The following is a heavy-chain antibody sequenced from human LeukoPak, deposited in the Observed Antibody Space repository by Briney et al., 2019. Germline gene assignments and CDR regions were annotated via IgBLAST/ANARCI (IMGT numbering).Heavy chain of an antibody. CDR3: AKSWIQLWYYFDQ. D-gene: IGHD5-18*01. CDR2: IRYDGTNN. J-gene: IGHJ4*02. V-gene: IGHV3-30*02. CDR1: GFSFSSYG. Sequence: PGGSLRHSCTTSGFSFSSYGMHWVRQAPGKGLEWVAFIRYDGTNNYYADSVKGRFTVSRDNSKSTLYLQMKSLTTDDTAVYYCAKSWIQLWYYFDQWGQGTLVTVSS.